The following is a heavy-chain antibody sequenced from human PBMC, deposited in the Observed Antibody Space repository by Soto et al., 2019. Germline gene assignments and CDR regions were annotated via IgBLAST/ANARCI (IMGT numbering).Heavy chain of an antibody. J-gene: IGHJ5*02. CDR1: GGSINSSSYF. CDR3: ARHYSSGSRNWFDP. CDR2: IYYSGST. D-gene: IGHD6-19*01. V-gene: IGHV4-39*01. Sequence: QLQLQESGPGLVKPSETLSLTCSVSGGSINSSSYFWGWVRQPPGKGLEWIGSIYYSGSTYYNPALRSRVTISVDPSKNQFSLKLSSVAAADTAVFYCARHYSSGSRNWFDPWGQGTLVNVSS.